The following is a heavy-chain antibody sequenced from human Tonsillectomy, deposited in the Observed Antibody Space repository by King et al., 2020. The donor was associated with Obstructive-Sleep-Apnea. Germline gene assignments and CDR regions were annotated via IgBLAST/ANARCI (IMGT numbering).Heavy chain of an antibody. V-gene: IGHV3-30*18. CDR3: AKEGWAYSYGYFDY. D-gene: IGHD5-18*01. J-gene: IGHJ4*02. CDR1: GFIFTSYG. Sequence: VQLVESGGDVVQPGRSLRLSCAAAGFIFTSYGMHWVRQAPGQGLEWVALLSFVGSNVYYVESVKGRFTISRDNSKNTLYLQMNSLRAEDTAVYYCAKEGWAYSYGYFDYWGQGTLVTVSS. CDR2: LSFVGSNV.